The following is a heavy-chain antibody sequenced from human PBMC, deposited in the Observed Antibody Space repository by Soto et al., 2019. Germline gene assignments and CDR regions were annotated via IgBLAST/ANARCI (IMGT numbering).Heavy chain of an antibody. CDR1: GGTFSSYA. J-gene: IGHJ6*02. D-gene: IGHD2-8*01. CDR3: ARLFVLMVYNYGMDV. V-gene: IGHV1-69*05. CDR2: IIPIFGTA. Sequence: GASVKVSCTASGGTFSSYAISWVRQAPGQGLEWMGGIIPIFGTANYAQKFQGRVTMTTDTFTSTAYMELRSLRSDDTAVYYCARLFVLMVYNYGMDVWGQGTTVTVSS.